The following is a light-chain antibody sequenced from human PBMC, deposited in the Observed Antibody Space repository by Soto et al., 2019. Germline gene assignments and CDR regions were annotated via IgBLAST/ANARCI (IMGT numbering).Light chain of an antibody. Sequence: EIVLTQFPGTLSLSPGARATLSCRASQSFSSGHLARYRQKPGQPPSLLIYDTSFRATGVPERFSGGGSGTDFTLTISSLEPEDFAVYFCQQYDTSSWTFGQGTKVDIK. CDR3: QQYDTSSWT. J-gene: IGKJ1*01. CDR1: QSFSSGH. CDR2: DTS. V-gene: IGKV3-20*01.